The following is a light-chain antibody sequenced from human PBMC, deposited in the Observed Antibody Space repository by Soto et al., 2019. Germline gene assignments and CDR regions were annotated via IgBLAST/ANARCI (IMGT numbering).Light chain of an antibody. Sequence: EIVMTQSPATLSVSPGEGATLSCRASQSVVTNLAWYQQKSGQAPRLLIYSASRRATGIPDRFSGSGSGTDFTLTISRLEPEDFAVYYCQQYGSSPTWTFGQGTKVDIK. V-gene: IGKV3-20*01. CDR1: QSVVTN. CDR3: QQYGSSPTWT. CDR2: SAS. J-gene: IGKJ1*01.